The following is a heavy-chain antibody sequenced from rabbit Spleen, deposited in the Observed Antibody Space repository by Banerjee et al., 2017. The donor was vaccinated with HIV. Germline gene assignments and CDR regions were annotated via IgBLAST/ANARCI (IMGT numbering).Heavy chain of an antibody. Sequence: QSLEESGGGLVQPEGSLTLTCKASRFSFSSNDYICWVRQAPGKGLEWISCIAGSSSGFTYFASWAKGRFTISKTSSTTVTLQMTSLTAADTATYFCARDAATSFSSYGMDLWGQGTLVTVS. J-gene: IGHJ6*01. CDR1: RFSFSSNDY. V-gene: IGHV1S40*01. CDR2: IAGSSSGFT. D-gene: IGHD8-1*01. CDR3: ARDAATSFSSYGMDL.